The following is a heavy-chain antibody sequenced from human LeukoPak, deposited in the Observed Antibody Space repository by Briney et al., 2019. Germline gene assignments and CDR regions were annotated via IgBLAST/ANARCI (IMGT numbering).Heavy chain of an antibody. CDR2: IKKDGSEK. V-gene: IGHV3-7*03. D-gene: IGHD2-15*01. CDR1: GFVFSGSW. CDR3: TTDTWYSAGH. Sequence: GGSLRLSCTASGFVFSGSWMAWIRQAPGKGLEWVAIIKKDGSEKYYVDSMKGRFTISRDNAKNSLFLQMNSLRAEDTAIYYCTTDTWYSAGHWGQGTLVTVSS. J-gene: IGHJ4*02.